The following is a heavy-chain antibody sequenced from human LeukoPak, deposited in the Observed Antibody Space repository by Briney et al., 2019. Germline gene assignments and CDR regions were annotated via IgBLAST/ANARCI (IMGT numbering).Heavy chain of an antibody. CDR2: FDPEDGET. V-gene: IGHV1-24*01. CDR1: GYTLTELS. J-gene: IGHJ6*02. CDR3: ATDQRWVVPAATYYYYGMDV. Sequence: ASVKVSCKVSGYTLTELSMHWVRQAPGKGLEWMGGFDPEDGETIYAQKFQGRVTMTEDTSTDTAYMELSSLRSGDTAVYYCATDQRWVVPAATYYYYGMDVWGQGTTVTVSS. D-gene: IGHD2-2*01.